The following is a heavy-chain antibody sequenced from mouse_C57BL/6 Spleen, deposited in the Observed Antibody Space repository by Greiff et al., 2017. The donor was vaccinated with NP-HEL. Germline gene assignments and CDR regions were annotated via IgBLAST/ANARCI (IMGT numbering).Heavy chain of an antibody. Sequence: QVQLKQSGAELVKPGASVKISCKASGYAFSSYWMNWVKQRPGKGLEWIGQIYPGDGDTNYNGKFKGKATLTAAKSSSTAYMQLSSLTSEDSAVYFCARARDGYYAMDYWGQGTSVTVSS. J-gene: IGHJ4*01. CDR2: IYPGDGDT. D-gene: IGHD2-3*01. CDR1: GYAFSSYW. V-gene: IGHV1-80*01. CDR3: ARARDGYYAMDY.